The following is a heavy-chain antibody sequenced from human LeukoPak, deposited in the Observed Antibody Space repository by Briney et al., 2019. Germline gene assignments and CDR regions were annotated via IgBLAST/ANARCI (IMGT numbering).Heavy chain of an antibody. Sequence: SSVKVSCKASGGTFSSYAISWVRQAPGQGLEWIGGIIPIFGTANYAQKFQGRVTITADKSTSTAYMELSSLRSEDTAVYYCARAGLLWFGELLSKGFDYWGQGTLVTVSS. CDR2: IIPIFGTA. CDR3: ARAGLLWFGELLSKGFDY. CDR1: GGTFSSYA. J-gene: IGHJ4*02. D-gene: IGHD3-10*01. V-gene: IGHV1-69*06.